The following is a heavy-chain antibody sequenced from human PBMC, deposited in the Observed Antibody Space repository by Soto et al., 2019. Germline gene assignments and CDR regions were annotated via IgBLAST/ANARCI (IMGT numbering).Heavy chain of an antibody. CDR3: ARSTRDYYDSDY. D-gene: IGHD3-22*01. CDR2: MNPNSGNT. V-gene: IGHV1-8*01. J-gene: IGHJ4*02. Sequence: QVQLVQSGAEVKKPGASVKVSCKASGYTFTSYDINWVRQATGQGLEWMGWMNPNSGNTGYAQKFQGRVTMTRNTSISTAYMELSSLRSEDAAVYYCARSTRDYYDSDYWGQGTLVTVSS. CDR1: GYTFTSYD.